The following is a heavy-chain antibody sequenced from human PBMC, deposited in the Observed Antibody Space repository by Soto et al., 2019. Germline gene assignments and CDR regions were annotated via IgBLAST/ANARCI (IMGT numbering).Heavy chain of an antibody. J-gene: IGHJ4*02. CDR2: IIPIFGTA. CDR3: ARRSREKYTVTYCPLDY. V-gene: IGHV1-69*01. CDR1: GVTFSSYA. D-gene: IGHD4-17*01. Sequence: QVQLVQSGAEVKKPGASVKVSCKASGVTFSSYAISLVLQAPGQGLEWMGGIIPIFGTANYAQQLQCRVTITSDEFTSTAYMELRSLRSEDTAVYYCARRSREKYTVTYCPLDYWGPGTLVTVSS.